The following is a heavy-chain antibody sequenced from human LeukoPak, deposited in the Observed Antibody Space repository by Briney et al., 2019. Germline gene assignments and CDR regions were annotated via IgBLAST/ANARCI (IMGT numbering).Heavy chain of an antibody. Sequence: PSQTLSLTCTVSGGSISSGGYYWSWIRQHPGKGLEWIGYIYYSGSTYYNPSLKSRVTISVDTFKNQFSLKLSSVTAADTAVYYCARGPPQIYYDGSGYYYFDYWGQGTLVTVSS. V-gene: IGHV4-31*03. CDR2: IYYSGST. CDR3: ARGPPQIYYDGSGYYYFDY. CDR1: GGSISSGGYY. J-gene: IGHJ4*02. D-gene: IGHD3-22*01.